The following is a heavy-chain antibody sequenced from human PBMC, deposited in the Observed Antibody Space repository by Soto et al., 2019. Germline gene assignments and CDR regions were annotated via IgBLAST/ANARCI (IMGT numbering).Heavy chain of an antibody. CDR2: ISSSSSYI. D-gene: IGHD6-19*01. V-gene: IGHV3-21*01. J-gene: IGHJ6*02. CDR3: ARDGSSSGWRYYYYYGMDV. CDR1: GFTFSSYS. Sequence: GGSLRLSCAASGFTFSSYSMNWVCQAPGKGLEWVSSISSSSSYIYYADSVKGRFTISRDNAKNSLYLQMNSLRAEDTAVYYCARDGSSSGWRYYYYYGMDVWGQGTTVTVSS.